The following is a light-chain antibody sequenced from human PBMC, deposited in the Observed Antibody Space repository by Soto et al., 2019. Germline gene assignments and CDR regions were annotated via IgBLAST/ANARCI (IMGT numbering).Light chain of an antibody. CDR1: QSISSY. Sequence: DIQMTQSPSSLSASVGDRVTITCRASQSISSYLNWYQQKPGKAPKLLIYAASSLQSGVPSRFCGSGSGTDFTLTISRLQPEDFATYYCQQSYSTPVTFRPGNKVDIK. J-gene: IGKJ3*01. CDR2: AAS. CDR3: QQSYSTPVT. V-gene: IGKV1-39*01.